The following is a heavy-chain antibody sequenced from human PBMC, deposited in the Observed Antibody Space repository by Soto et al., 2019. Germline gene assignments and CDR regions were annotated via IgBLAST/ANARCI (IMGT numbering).Heavy chain of an antibody. V-gene: IGHV1-69*01. J-gene: IGHJ6*02. CDR2: IIPIFGTA. D-gene: IGHD6-19*01. CDR3: ARGGCSGWYRDYYYYCGMDV. CDR1: GGTFSSYA. Sequence: QVQLVQSGAEVKKPGSSVKVSCKASGGTFSSYAISWVRQAPGQGLEWMGGIIPIFGTANYAQKFQGRVTITADESTSTAYMELSSLRSEDTAVYYCARGGCSGWYRDYYYYCGMDVWGQGTTVTVSS.